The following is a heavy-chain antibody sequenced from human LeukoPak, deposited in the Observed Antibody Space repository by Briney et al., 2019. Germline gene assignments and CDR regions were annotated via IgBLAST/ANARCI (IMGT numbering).Heavy chain of an antibody. CDR3: AAGETGDSGFFDP. CDR1: GFTFSSYW. D-gene: IGHD7-27*01. V-gene: IGHV3-74*01. CDR2: INSDGSST. Sequence: GGSLRLSCAASGFTFSSYWMHWVRQAPGKGLVWVSRINSDGSSTSYADSVKGRFTISRDNAKNTLYLQMNSLRAEDTAVYYCAAGETGDSGFFDPWGQGTLVTVSS. J-gene: IGHJ5*02.